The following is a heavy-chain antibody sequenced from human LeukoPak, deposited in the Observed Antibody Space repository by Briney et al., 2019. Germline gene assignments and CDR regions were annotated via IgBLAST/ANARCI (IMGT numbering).Heavy chain of an antibody. CDR1: GFTFSSYA. CDR2: ISGSGGST. D-gene: IGHD6-19*01. Sequence: GGSLRLSCAASGFTFSSYAMSWVRQAPGKGLEWVSAISGSGGSTYYAGFVKGRFTISRDNSKNTLYLQMNSLRAEDTAVYYCAKGGGSGWYWEEYWGQGTLVTVSS. CDR3: AKGGGSGWYWEEY. V-gene: IGHV3-23*01. J-gene: IGHJ4*02.